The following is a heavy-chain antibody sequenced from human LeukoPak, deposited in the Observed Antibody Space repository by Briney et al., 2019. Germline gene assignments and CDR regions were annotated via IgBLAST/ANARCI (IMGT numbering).Heavy chain of an antibody. V-gene: IGHV4-59*01. D-gene: IGHD1-26*01. CDR1: GGSISSYY. CDR3: ARARGGSSDY. CDR2: IYYSGST. Sequence: SETLSLTCTVSGGSISSYYWSWIRQPPGKGLEWIGYIYYSGSTNYNPSLKSRVTISVDTSKNQFSLKLSSVTAADTAVYYCARARGGSSDYWGQGTLVAVSS. J-gene: IGHJ4*02.